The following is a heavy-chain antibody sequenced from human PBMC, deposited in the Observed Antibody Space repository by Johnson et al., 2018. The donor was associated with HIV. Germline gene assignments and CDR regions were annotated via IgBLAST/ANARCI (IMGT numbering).Heavy chain of an antibody. CDR2: ISYDGSNK. J-gene: IGHJ3*02. CDR1: GFTFSSNW. V-gene: IGHV3-30*18. CDR3: AKDSGDPAHAFDI. Sequence: QVQLVESGGGLVQRGGSLRLSCAASGFTFSSNWMSWVRQAPGKGLEWVAVISYDGSNKYYADSVKGRFTISRDNSKNTLYLQMNSLRAEDTAVYYCAKDSGDPAHAFDIWGQGTMVTVSS. D-gene: IGHD2-21*01.